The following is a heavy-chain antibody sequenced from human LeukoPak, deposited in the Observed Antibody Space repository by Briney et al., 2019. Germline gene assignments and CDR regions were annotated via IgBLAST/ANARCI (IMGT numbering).Heavy chain of an antibody. Sequence: GGSLRLSCAASGFTFSSYGMHWVRQAPGKGLEWVAVTSYDGSNKYYADSVKGRFTISRDNSKNTLYLQMNSLRDEDTAVYYCAKHHCSSISCHGRSSGDFDYWGQGTRVTVSS. J-gene: IGHJ4*02. D-gene: IGHD2-2*01. CDR3: AKHHCSSISCHGRSSGDFDY. V-gene: IGHV3-30*18. CDR2: TSYDGSNK. CDR1: GFTFSSYG.